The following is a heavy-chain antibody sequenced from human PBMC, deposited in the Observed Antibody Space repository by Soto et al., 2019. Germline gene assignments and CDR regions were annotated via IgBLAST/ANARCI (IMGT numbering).Heavy chain of an antibody. CDR2: IFWDGNRM. Sequence: GGSLRLSCVAAGFYLHDHSMHWVRQAPGKGLEWVSGIFWDGNRMDYADSVKGRFFISKDNAKNSLYLQMNSLREDYTALYYCTKNRNMSGVDVWGQGTMVTVSS. CDR1: GFYLHDHS. D-gene: IGHD2-8*02. CDR3: TKNRNMSGVDV. V-gene: IGHV3-9*01. J-gene: IGHJ6*02.